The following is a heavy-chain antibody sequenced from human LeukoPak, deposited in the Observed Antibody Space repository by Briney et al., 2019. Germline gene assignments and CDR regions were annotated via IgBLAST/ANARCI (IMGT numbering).Heavy chain of an antibody. CDR1: GFTFDDYA. Sequence: GRSLRLSCAASGFTFDDYAMHWVRQAPGKGLEWVSGISWNSGSIGYADSVKGRFTISRDNAKNSLYLQMSSLRAEDTALYYCAKSSSPPIWSGYYGDFYYWGQGTLVTVSS. J-gene: IGHJ4*02. CDR2: ISWNSGSI. CDR3: AKSSSPPIWSGYYGDFYY. V-gene: IGHV3-9*01. D-gene: IGHD3-3*01.